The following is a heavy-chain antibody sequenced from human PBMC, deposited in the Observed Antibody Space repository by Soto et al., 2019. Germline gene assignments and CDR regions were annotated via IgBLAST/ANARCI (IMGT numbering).Heavy chain of an antibody. CDR3: AKDVAGSSSPVDY. CDR2: ITSGGTDS. D-gene: IGHD6-6*01. J-gene: IGHJ4*02. CDR1: GFTSSSYA. V-gene: IGHV3-23*01. Sequence: GSLRLSCAASGFTSSSYAMTWVRQAPGKGLEWVSAITSGGTDSYYADSVKGRFTISRDNSKNTLYLQMNSLRAEDTAVYYCAKDVAGSSSPVDYWGQGTLVTVSS.